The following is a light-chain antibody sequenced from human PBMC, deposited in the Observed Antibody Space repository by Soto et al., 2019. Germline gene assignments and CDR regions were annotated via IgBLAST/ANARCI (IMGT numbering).Light chain of an antibody. CDR1: QSISSH. CDR3: QQRPNWPLT. V-gene: IGKV3-11*01. Sequence: EIVLTQSPATLSLSPGERATLSCRASQSISSHLVWYQQKLGQAPRLLIYDASNRATGIPARFSGSGSGTDFTLTISSLEPEDFAVYYCQQRPNWPLTFGGGPRVEIK. J-gene: IGKJ4*01. CDR2: DAS.